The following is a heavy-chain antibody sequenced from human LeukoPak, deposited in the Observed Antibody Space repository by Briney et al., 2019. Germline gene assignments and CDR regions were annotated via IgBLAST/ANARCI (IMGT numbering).Heavy chain of an antibody. CDR2: IKKTGSET. D-gene: IGHD2-15*01. CDR1: GFTFSSYA. CDR3: AREDGYCSGGNCYSYFDS. V-gene: IGHV3-7*01. Sequence: PGGSLRLSCAASGFTFSSYAMSWVRQAPGKGLEWVAYIKKTGSETYYVDSVKGQFTITRDNTRNSLFLQMYSLRAEDTAVYFCAREDGYCSGGNCYSYFDSWGQGTLVTVSS. J-gene: IGHJ4*02.